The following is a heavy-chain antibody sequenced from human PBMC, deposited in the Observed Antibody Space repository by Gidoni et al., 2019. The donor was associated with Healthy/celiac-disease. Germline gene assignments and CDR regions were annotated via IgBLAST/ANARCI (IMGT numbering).Heavy chain of an antibody. Sequence: VQLVQSGAEVKKPGASVKVSCKASGYTFTSYDINWVRQATGQGLEWMGWMNPNSGNKGYAQNFQGRVTMTRNTSISTAYMGLSSLRSEDTAVYYCARWGFRGTLGNRHLSYWGQGTLVTVSS. CDR1: GYTFTSYD. CDR3: ARWGFRGTLGNRHLSY. CDR2: MNPNSGNK. D-gene: IGHD3-10*01. V-gene: IGHV1-8*01. J-gene: IGHJ4*02.